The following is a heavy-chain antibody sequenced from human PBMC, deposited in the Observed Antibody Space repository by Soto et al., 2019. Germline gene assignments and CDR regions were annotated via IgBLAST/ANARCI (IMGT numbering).Heavy chain of an antibody. Sequence: SETLSLTCTVSGGSISGYYWSWVRQPPGKGLEWIAYMYYSGSNNYNPSLKSRVSISVDTSKNQVSLKLSSVTAADTAVYYCARRSSSGWFHMDVWGKGTAVTVSS. V-gene: IGHV4-59*08. J-gene: IGHJ6*03. CDR2: MYYSGSN. D-gene: IGHD6-13*01. CDR3: ARRSSSGWFHMDV. CDR1: GGSISGYY.